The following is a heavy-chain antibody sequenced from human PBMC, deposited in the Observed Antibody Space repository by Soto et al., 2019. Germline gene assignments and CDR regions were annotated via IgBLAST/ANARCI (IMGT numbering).Heavy chain of an antibody. J-gene: IGHJ4*02. CDR2: ISHDGNNK. CDR3: ARYDEGGSDCDLGY. Sequence: QVQLVESGGGVVQPGRSLRLSCAASGFTFSSYVMHWVRQTPGRGLEWVAFISHDGNNKYYADSVKGRFTISRDNSENTLYLPMDSLRAEDTAVYYCARYDEGGSDCDLGYWGQGPLVTVSS. CDR1: GFTFSSYV. D-gene: IGHD2-21*02. V-gene: IGHV3-30-3*01.